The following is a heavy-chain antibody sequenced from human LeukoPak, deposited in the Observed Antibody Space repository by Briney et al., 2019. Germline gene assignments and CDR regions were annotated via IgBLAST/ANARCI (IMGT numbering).Heavy chain of an antibody. Sequence: SETLSLTCGVDGVSLTGYYWSWIRQPPGKGLEWIGEIYHSGSTNYNPSLKSRVTISVDKSKTQFSLKLSSVTAADTAVYYCARDKWEPRYAFDIWGQGTMVTVSS. J-gene: IGHJ3*02. D-gene: IGHD1-26*01. V-gene: IGHV4-34*01. CDR2: IYHSGST. CDR1: GVSLTGYY. CDR3: ARDKWEPRYAFDI.